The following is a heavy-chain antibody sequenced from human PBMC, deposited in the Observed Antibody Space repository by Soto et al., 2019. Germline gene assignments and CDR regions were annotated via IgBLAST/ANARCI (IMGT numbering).Heavy chain of an antibody. CDR2: IAYDGRNK. CDR3: ARELERVFDY. J-gene: IGHJ4*02. Sequence: QVQLVESGGGVVQPGRSLRLSCAASGFTFSSYAMHWARQAPGKGLEWVAVIAYDGRNKYYADSVKGRFTISRDNSKNTLDLQMSSLRIEDTAVYYCARELERVFDYWGQGTLVTVSS. CDR1: GFTFSSYA. V-gene: IGHV3-30*04. D-gene: IGHD1-1*01.